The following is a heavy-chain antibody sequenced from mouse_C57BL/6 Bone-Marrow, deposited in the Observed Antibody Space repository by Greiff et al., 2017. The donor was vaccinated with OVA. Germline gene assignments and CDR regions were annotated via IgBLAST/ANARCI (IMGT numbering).Heavy chain of an antibody. CDR3: ARGDDGYYVPYWYFDV. Sequence: QVQLQQPGAELVKPGVSGKRSCRASGYTFTSYGMHWVKQRPGRGLGWIGRIDPISGGTRYNERFKSKATLTVDKPSITAYMQLSSLTSEDSAVYYCARGDDGYYVPYWYFDVWGTGTTVTVSS. D-gene: IGHD2-3*01. CDR1: GYTFTSYG. CDR2: IDPISGGT. J-gene: IGHJ1*03. V-gene: IGHV1-72*01.